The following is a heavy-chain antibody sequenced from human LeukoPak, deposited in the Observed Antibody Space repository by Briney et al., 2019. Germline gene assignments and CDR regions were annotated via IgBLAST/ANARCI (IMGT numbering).Heavy chain of an antibody. Sequence: SETLSLTCTVSGGSISSYYWSWIRQPPGKGLEWIGYIYYSGSTNYNPSLRSRVTISVDTSKNQFSLKLSSVTAADTAVYYCARDREQYFDYWGQGTLVTVSS. D-gene: IGHD1/OR15-1a*01. CDR2: IYYSGST. V-gene: IGHV4-59*01. J-gene: IGHJ4*02. CDR1: GGSISSYY. CDR3: ARDREQYFDY.